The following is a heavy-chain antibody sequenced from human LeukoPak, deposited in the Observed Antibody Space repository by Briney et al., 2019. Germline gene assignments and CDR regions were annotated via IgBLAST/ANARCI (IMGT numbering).Heavy chain of an antibody. CDR3: ARGVAGFDY. V-gene: IGHV4-59*01. CDR1: GGSISSYY. Sequence: SETLSLXCTVSGGSISSYYWSWIRQPPGKGLEWIGYIYYSGSTNYNPSLKSRVTISVDTPKNQFSLKLSSVTAADTAVYYCARGVAGFDYWGQGTLVTVSS. D-gene: IGHD6-19*01. CDR2: IYYSGST. J-gene: IGHJ4*02.